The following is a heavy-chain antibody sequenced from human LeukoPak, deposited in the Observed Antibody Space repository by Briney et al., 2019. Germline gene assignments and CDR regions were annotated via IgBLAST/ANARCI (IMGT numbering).Heavy chain of an antibody. CDR2: IIPIFGTA. CDR3: ARDWFGELLGWFDP. D-gene: IGHD3-10*01. J-gene: IGHJ5*02. CDR1: GGTFSSYA. V-gene: IGHV1-69*05. Sequence: GASVKVSCKASGGTFSSYAISWVRQAPGQGLEWMGGIIPIFGTANYAQKFQGRVTITTDESTSTAYMELSSLRSEDTAVYYCARDWFGELLGWFDPWGQGTLVTVSS.